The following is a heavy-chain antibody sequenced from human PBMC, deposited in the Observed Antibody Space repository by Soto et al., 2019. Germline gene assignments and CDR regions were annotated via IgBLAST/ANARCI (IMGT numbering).Heavy chain of an antibody. Sequence: SETLSLTCTVSGGSISSTTFYGGWIRQPPGKGLEWIGSIKYSGGTAYNPSLRGRVTIYIDTPKNQFSLNVISVTAADTAVYYFAREAASPHNTDWWFDPWGQGTLVTVSS. D-gene: IGHD3-9*01. J-gene: IGHJ5*02. CDR2: IKYSGGT. CDR1: GGSISSTTFY. V-gene: IGHV4-39*02. CDR3: AREAASPHNTDWWFDP.